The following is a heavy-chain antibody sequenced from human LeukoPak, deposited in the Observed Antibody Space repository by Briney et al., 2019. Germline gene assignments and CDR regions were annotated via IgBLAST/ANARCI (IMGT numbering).Heavy chain of an antibody. V-gene: IGHV3-7*01. CDR1: GFMFSSYT. CDR2: IKQDGSEK. Sequence: GGSLRLSCAASGFMFSSYTMSWVRQAPGKGLEWVANIKQDGSEKYYVDSVKGRFTISRDNAKNSLYLQMNSLRAEDTAVYYCARDGSSGCSDYWGQGTLVTVSS. CDR3: ARDGSSGCSDY. J-gene: IGHJ4*02. D-gene: IGHD6-19*01.